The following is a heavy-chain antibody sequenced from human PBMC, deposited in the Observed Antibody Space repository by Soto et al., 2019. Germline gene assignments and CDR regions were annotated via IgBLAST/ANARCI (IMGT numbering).Heavy chain of an antibody. CDR3: AREVSWIGGFDY. V-gene: IGHV4-31*02. CDR2: IFDSGTT. J-gene: IGHJ4*02. D-gene: IGHD2-15*01. Sequence: QVQLEQSGPGLVKPSQTLSLTCKISGGSISSVNHYWSWIRQSPGEGLEWLGYIFDSGTTHYNPSLKGRVTISGDTSQSQFSLTIHSVTVADTAVYYCAREVSWIGGFDYWGQGTLVTVSS. CDR1: GGSISSVNHY.